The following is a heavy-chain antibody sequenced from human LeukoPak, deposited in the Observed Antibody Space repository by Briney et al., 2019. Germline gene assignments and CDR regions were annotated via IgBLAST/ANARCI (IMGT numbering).Heavy chain of an antibody. J-gene: IGHJ3*02. CDR3: ARDWPIGVVVVAAPDAFDI. CDR2: ISSSSSYI. V-gene: IGHV3-21*01. Sequence: PGGSLRLSCAASGFTFSSYWMSWVRQAPGKGLEWVSSISSSSSYIYYAGSVKGRFTISRDNAKNSLYLQMNSLRAEDTAVYYCARDWPIGVVVVAAPDAFDIWGQGTMVTVSS. CDR1: GFTFSSYW. D-gene: IGHD2-15*01.